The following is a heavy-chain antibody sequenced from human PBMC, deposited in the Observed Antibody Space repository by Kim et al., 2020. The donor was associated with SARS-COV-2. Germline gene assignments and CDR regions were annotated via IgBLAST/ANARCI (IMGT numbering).Heavy chain of an antibody. V-gene: IGHV5-51*01. J-gene: IGHJ4*02. Sequence: FQGQVTISDDQSISTAYLQWSSLKASDTAMYYCARRFYDILTGYYRFDYWGQGTLVTVSS. CDR3: ARRFYDILTGYYRFDY. D-gene: IGHD3-9*01.